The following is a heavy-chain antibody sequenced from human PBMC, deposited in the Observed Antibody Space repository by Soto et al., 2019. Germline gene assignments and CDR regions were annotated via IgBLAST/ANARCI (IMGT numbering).Heavy chain of an antibody. Sequence: QVQLVESGGGLVQPGRSLRLSCAASGFTFSSYGMHWVRQAPGKGLEWVAVISYDGSNKYYADSVKGRFTISRDNSKYTLYLQLNTLRAEDTAVYYCARAASCGGDCYAEYFQHWGQGTLVTVSS. CDR2: ISYDGSNK. V-gene: IGHV3-30*03. CDR1: GFTFSSYG. D-gene: IGHD2-21*02. CDR3: ARAASCGGDCYAEYFQH. J-gene: IGHJ1*01.